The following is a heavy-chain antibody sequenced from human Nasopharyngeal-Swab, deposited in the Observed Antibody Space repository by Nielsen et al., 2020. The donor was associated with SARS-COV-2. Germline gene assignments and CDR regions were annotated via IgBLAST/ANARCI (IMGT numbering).Heavy chain of an antibody. D-gene: IGHD6-25*01. CDR2: INHRGST. CDR1: GGSFSSYY. CDR3: ATTGYSSVYYVH. J-gene: IGHJ4*02. V-gene: IGHV4-34*01. Sequence: GSLRLSCGVYGGSFSSYYWSWIRQPPGKGLEWIGEINHRGSTNYNPSLESRVTLSVDTSKNQFSLNLISVTAADTAVYYCATTGYSSVYYVHWGQGVLVTVSS.